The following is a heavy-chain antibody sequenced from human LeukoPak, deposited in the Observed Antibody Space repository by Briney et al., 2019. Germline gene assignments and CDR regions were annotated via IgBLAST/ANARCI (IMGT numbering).Heavy chain of an antibody. CDR3: ATTTYSSGPNDAFDI. Sequence: ASVKVSCKVSGYTLTELSMHWVRQAPGKGLEWMGGFDPEDGETIYAQKFQGRVTMTEDTSTDTAYMELSSLRSEDTAVYYCATTTYSSGPNDAFDIWGQGTMVTVSS. J-gene: IGHJ3*02. CDR1: GYTLTELS. V-gene: IGHV1-24*01. D-gene: IGHD6-19*01. CDR2: FDPEDGET.